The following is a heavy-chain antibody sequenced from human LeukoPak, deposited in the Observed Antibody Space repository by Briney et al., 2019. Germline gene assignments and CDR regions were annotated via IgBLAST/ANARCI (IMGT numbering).Heavy chain of an antibody. V-gene: IGHV5-51*01. CDR3: ARWEYFYDSRYE. J-gene: IGHJ4*02. Sequence: GESLKISCKGFGYSFTSYWIGWVRQMPGKGLEWMGIIYPGDSDTTYSPSFQGQVTISADKSISTAYLRWSSLKASDTAIYYCARWEYFYDSRYEWGQGTLVTASS. CDR2: IYPGDSDT. D-gene: IGHD3-22*01. CDR1: GYSFTSYW.